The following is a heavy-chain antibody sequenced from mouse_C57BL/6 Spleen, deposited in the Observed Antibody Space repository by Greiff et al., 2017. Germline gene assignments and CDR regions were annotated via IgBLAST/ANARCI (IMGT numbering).Heavy chain of an antibody. J-gene: IGHJ1*03. CDR2: INYDGSST. CDR1: GFTFSDYY. V-gene: IGHV5-16*01. D-gene: IGHD1-1*01. Sequence: EVKLVESEGGLVQPGSSMKLSCTASGFTFSDYYMAWVRQVPEKGLEWVANINYDGSSTYYLDSLKSRFIISRDNAKNILYLQMSSLKSEDTATYYCARAFSSYGYFDVWGTGTTVTVSS. CDR3: ARAFSSYGYFDV.